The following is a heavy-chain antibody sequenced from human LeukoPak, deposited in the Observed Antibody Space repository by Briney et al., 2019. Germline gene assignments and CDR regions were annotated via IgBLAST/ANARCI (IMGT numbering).Heavy chain of an antibody. D-gene: IGHD6-19*01. CDR1: GFTFSSYA. V-gene: IGHV3-23*01. Sequence: GGSLRLFCAASGFTFSSYAMSWVRQAPGKGLEWVSAISGSGGSTYYADSVKGRFTISRDNSKNTLYLQMNSLRAEDTAVYYCAKDLPPRVAGTDDYWGQGTLVTVSS. CDR3: AKDLPPRVAGTDDY. CDR2: ISGSGGST. J-gene: IGHJ4*02.